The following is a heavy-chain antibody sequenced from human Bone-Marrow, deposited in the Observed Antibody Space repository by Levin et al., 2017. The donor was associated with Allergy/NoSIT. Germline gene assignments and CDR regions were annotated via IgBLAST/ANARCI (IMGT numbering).Heavy chain of an antibody. V-gene: IGHV3-23*01. Sequence: LSLTCAASGFTFNTYVMSWVRQAPGKGLEWVSSISGSGASTDYADSVKGRFTISRDNSKNTLYLQMNSLRAEDTAIYYCAKDSGQWLVALDYWGQGTLVTVSS. CDR3: AKDSGQWLVALDY. J-gene: IGHJ4*02. D-gene: IGHD6-19*01. CDR1: GFTFNTYV. CDR2: ISGSGAST.